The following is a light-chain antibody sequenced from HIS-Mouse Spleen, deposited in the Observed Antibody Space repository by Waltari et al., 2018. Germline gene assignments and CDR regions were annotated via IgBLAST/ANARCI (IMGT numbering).Light chain of an antibody. Sequence: QSVLTQPPSASGTPGQRVTISCSGSRPNIGINDVYWYQQLPGTAPKLLIYRNNQRPSGVPDRFSGSKSGTSASLAISGLRSEDEADYYCAAWDDSLSGPWVFGGGTKLTVL. CDR2: RNN. CDR3: AAWDDSLSGPWV. V-gene: IGLV1-47*01. J-gene: IGLJ3*02. CDR1: RPNIGIND.